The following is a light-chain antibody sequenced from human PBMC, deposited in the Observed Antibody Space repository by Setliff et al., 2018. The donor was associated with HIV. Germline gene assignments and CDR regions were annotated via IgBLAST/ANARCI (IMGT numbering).Light chain of an antibody. V-gene: IGLV2-14*02. CDR3: SSYTSSTTLPYV. CDR1: SSDVGSYNL. J-gene: IGLJ1*01. CDR2: EVS. Sequence: QSALTQPASVSGSPGQSITISCTGTSSDVGSYNLVSWYQQHPGKAPKLMIYEVSKRPSGVSNRFSGSKSGNTASLTISGLQAEDEADYYCSSYTSSTTLPYVFGTGTKVTVL.